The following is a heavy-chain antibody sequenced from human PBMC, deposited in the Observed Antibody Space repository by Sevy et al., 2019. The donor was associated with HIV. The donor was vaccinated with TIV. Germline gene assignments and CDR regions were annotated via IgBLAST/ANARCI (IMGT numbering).Heavy chain of an antibody. CDR2: ISSSSSTI. V-gene: IGHV3-48*02. CDR3: ARERRDYYDSSGYYRFDP. D-gene: IGHD3-22*01. J-gene: IGHJ5*02. Sequence: GGSLRLSCAASGFTFSSYSMNWVRQAPGKGLEWVSYISSSSSTIYYADSVKGRFTISRDNAKNSLYLQMNSLRDKDTAVYYCARERRDYYDSSGYYRFDPWGQGTLVTVSS. CDR1: GFTFSSYS.